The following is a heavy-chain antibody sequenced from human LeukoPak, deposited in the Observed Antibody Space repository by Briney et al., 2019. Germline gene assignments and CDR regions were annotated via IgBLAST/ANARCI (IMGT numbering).Heavy chain of an antibody. Sequence: PSETLSLTCSVSGASIRHYYWSWIRQTPGKGLEWLGYFSYSGGTNYNPSLQSRVTMSVDTAKNQFSLKLTSLTAADTAIYYCARAPFDYGDYGGAFDFWGQGTTVAVSA. J-gene: IGHJ3*01. CDR3: ARAPFDYGDYGGAFDF. D-gene: IGHD4-17*01. CDR1: GASIRHYY. CDR2: FSYSGGT. V-gene: IGHV4-59*01.